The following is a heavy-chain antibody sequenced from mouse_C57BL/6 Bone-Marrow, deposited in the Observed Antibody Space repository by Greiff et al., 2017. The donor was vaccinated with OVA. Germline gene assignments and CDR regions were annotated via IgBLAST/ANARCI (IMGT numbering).Heavy chain of an antibody. Sequence: EVQLVGSGGGLVKPGGSLKLSCAASGFTFSDYGMHWVRQAPEKGLEWVAYISSGSSTIYYADTVKGRFTISRDNAKNTLFLQMTSLRSEDTAMYYCARGHVVGGFAYWGQGTLVTVSA. CDR2: ISSGSSTI. CDR3: ARGHVVGGFAY. D-gene: IGHD3-3*01. J-gene: IGHJ3*01. CDR1: GFTFSDYG. V-gene: IGHV5-17*01.